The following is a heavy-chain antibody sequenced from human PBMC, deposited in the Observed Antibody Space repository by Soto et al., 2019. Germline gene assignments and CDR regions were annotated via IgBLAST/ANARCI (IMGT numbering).Heavy chain of an antibody. CDR3: ATKGYSSSWYDVIFYVSGMDV. D-gene: IGHD6-13*01. V-gene: IGHV3-30-3*01. CDR1: GFTFSSYA. J-gene: IGHJ6*02. CDR2: ISYDGSNK. Sequence: QVQLVESGGGVVQPGRSLRLSCAASGFTFSSYAMHWVRQAPGKGLEWVAVISYDGSNKYYADSVKGRFTISRDNSKNTLYLQMNSLRAEDTAVYYCATKGYSSSWYDVIFYVSGMDVWGQGTTVTVSS.